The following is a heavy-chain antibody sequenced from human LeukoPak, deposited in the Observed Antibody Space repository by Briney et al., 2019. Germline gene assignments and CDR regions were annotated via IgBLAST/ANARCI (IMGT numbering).Heavy chain of an antibody. V-gene: IGHV1-24*01. D-gene: IGHD2-2*01. CDR2: FDPEDGET. CDR3: ATGPPHCSSTSCYQGRYYYYYYMDV. J-gene: IGHJ6*03. Sequence: GASVKVSCKVSGYTLTELSMRWVRQAPGKGLEGMGGFDPEDGETIYAQKFQGRVTMTEDTSTDTAYMELSSLRSEDTAVYYCATGPPHCSSTSCYQGRYYYYYYMDVWGKGTTVTISS. CDR1: GYTLTELS.